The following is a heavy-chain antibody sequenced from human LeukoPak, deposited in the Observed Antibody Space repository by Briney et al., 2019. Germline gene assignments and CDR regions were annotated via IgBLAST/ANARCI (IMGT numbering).Heavy chain of an antibody. CDR2: IKQDGSET. V-gene: IGHV3-7*01. J-gene: IGHJ4*02. CDR1: GFTFSTYW. Sequence: HPGGSLRLSCAASGFTFSTYWMSWVRQAPRKGLEWVANIKQDGSETYHVDSVKGRFTISRDNAKNSLFLQMNSLRAEDTAVYYCARVEGRNSCPDYWGQGTLVTVSS. CDR3: ARVEGRNSCPDY. D-gene: IGHD6-13*01.